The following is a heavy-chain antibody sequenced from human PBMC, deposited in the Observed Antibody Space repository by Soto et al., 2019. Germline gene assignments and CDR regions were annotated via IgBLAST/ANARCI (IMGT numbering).Heavy chain of an antibody. Sequence: QPQLQESGPGLVKPSETLSLTCIVSGVSISSTTYYWGWIRQTPGKGLEWIGSIYYNGNTYYNPSLKSRATISXXTXKXXFSLKLTSVIAAATSVFYCARHGAGADEYYYGMDVWGQGTTVTVSS. CDR2: IYYNGNT. V-gene: IGHV4-39*01. CDR1: GVSISSTTYY. D-gene: IGHD6-13*01. CDR3: ARHGAGADEYYYGMDV. J-gene: IGHJ6*02.